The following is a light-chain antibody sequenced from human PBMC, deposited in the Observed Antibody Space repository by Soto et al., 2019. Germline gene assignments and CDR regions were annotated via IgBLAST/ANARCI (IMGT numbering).Light chain of an antibody. Sequence: QSALAQPASMSGAPGQSITISSPGTSSDTAGYNYFSWHQQHPAKAPRLMIYEVSNWPSGVSHRFSGPQSGNTASLSISGLQVEDEANYYCSSYTTSNRPLFVFGTGSKV. J-gene: IGLJ1*01. CDR2: EVS. CDR1: SSDTAGYNY. V-gene: IGLV2-14*01. CDR3: SSYTTSNRPLFV.